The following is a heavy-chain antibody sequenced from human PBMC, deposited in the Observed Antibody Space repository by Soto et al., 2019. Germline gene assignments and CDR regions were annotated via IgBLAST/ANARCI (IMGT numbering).Heavy chain of an antibody. D-gene: IGHD2-8*01. Sequence: QVQMVQSGAEVKKPGSSVKVSCKASGGAFSSYAISWVRQAPGQGLEWMGGIIPLFGTANYAQKFQGRVTITADESTSTAYMELSSLRSEDTAVDYCATDGDCTNGVCPAYYFDYWRQGTLVTVSS. CDR3: ATDGDCTNGVCPAYYFDY. J-gene: IGHJ4*02. CDR2: IIPLFGTA. V-gene: IGHV1-69*12. CDR1: GGAFSSYA.